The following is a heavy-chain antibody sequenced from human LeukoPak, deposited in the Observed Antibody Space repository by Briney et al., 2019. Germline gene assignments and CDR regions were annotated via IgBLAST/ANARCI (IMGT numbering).Heavy chain of an antibody. CDR3: ASAGGGSAH. J-gene: IGHJ4*02. CDR2: ISGSGGST. Sequence: GGSLRLSCAASGFTFSRYAMSGVRQAPGRGLEWVSAISGSGGSTYYADSVKGRFTISRDNSKNTLYLQMNSLRAEDTAVYYCASAGGGSAHWGQGTLVTVSS. CDR1: GFTFSRYA. D-gene: IGHD1-26*01. V-gene: IGHV3-23*01.